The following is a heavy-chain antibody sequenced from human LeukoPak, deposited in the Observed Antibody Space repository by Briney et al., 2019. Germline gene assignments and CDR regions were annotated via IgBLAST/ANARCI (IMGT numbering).Heavy chain of an antibody. CDR1: GYTFTGYY. J-gene: IGHJ4*02. CDR2: INPNSGGT. Sequence: ASVKVSCKASGYTFTGYYMHWVRQAPGQGLEWMGWINPNSGGTNYAQKFQGRVTMTRDTSISTAYMELSRLRSDDTAVYYCAIGDLYGDYSFDYWGQGTLVTVSS. D-gene: IGHD4-17*01. V-gene: IGHV1-2*02. CDR3: AIGDLYGDYSFDY.